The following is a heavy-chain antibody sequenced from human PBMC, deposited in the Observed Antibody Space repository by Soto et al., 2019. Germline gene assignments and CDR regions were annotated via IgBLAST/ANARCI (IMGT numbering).Heavy chain of an antibody. J-gene: IGHJ6*02. CDR1: GGSVSSGSYY. CDR2: IYYSGST. D-gene: IGHD2-2*01. V-gene: IGHV4-61*01. Sequence: SETLSLTCTVSGGSVSSGSYYWSWIRQPPGKGLEWIGYIYYSGSTNYNPSLKSRVTISVDTSKNQFSLKLSSVTAADTAVYYCARDATPIVVVTPAMSHGMDVWGQGTTVTVSS. CDR3: ARDATPIVVVTPAMSHGMDV.